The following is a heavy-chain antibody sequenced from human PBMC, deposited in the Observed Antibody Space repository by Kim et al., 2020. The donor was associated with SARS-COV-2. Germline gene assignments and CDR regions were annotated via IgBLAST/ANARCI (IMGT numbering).Heavy chain of an antibody. CDR3: ARGRQVRTIGPDYRTYIYFFLDV. CDR1: GGSISDHY. J-gene: IGHJ6*03. CDR2: IDDSGRT. Sequence: SETLSLTCAVSGGSISDHYWSWIRQSPGKGLEWIGNIDDSGRTNYNPAVKGRVAMSVDSSQNSFSLNVNSVTAADTAVYFCARGRQVRTIGPDYRTYIYFFLDVWGRGATVSVSS. D-gene: IGHD3-16*01. V-gene: IGHV4-59*11.